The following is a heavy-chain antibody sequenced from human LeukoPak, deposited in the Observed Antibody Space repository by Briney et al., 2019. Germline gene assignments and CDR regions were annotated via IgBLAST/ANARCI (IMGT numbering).Heavy chain of an antibody. V-gene: IGHV3-23*01. D-gene: IGHD2-8*01. CDR3: ARERQRLDCTNGVCYNYYYYYMDV. J-gene: IGHJ6*03. CDR2: ISGSGDTI. CDR1: GFLFSSYA. Sequence: PPGGSLRLSCAASGFLFSSYAMTWVRQGPGKGLEWVSAISGSGDTILYADSVKGRFTISRDNSKNTLYLQMNSLRAEDTAVYYCARERQRLDCTNGVCYNYYYYYMDVWGKGTTVTVSS.